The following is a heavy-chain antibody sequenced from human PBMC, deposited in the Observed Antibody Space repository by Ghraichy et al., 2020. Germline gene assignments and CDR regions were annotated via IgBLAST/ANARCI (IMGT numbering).Heavy chain of an antibody. CDR3: AKDHSTSSAGMDV. V-gene: IGHV3-30*18. D-gene: IGHD6-6*01. CDR1: RFTFSDFG. J-gene: IGHJ6*02. CDR2: ISFHGSNR. Sequence: GESLNISCAASRFTFSDFGIHWVRQAPGKGLEWVAVISFHGSNRHYADSVKGRFTISRDNSKDTVYLQMDSLRPEDTALYYCAKDHSTSSAGMDVWGQGTRVTVSS.